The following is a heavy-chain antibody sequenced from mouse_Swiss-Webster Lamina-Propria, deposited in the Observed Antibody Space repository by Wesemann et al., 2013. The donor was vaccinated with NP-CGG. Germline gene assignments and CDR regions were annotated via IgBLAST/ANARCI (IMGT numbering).Heavy chain of an antibody. V-gene: IGHV5-6-4*01. D-gene: IGHD1-1*01. CDR1: GFTFSSYT. CDR2: ISSGGSYT. CDR3: TRGGYGSSYAMDY. J-gene: IGHJ4*01. Sequence: DVKLVESGGGLVKPGGSLKLSCAASGFTFSSYTMSWVRQTPEKRLEWVATISSGGSYTYYPDSVKGRFTISRDNAKNTLYLQMSSLKSEDTAMYYCTRGGYGSSYAMDYWGQGTSVTVSS.